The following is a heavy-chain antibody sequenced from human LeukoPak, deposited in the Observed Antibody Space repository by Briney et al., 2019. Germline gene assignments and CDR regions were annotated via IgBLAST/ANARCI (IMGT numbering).Heavy chain of an antibody. D-gene: IGHD4-11*01. CDR2: ISAYNGNT. CDR3: ARDLENTVTTYYYYYGMDV. V-gene: IGHV1-18*01. Sequence: ASVKVSCKASGYTFTSYGISWVRQAPGQGLEWMGWISAYNGNTNYAQKFQGRVTITADESTSTAYMELSSLRSEDTAVYYCARDLENTVTTYYYYYGMDVWGQGTTVTVSS. CDR1: GYTFTSYG. J-gene: IGHJ6*02.